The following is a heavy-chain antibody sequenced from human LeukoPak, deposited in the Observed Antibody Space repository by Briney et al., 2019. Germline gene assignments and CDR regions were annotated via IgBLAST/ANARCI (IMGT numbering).Heavy chain of an antibody. CDR2: ISAYNGNT. Sequence: ASVKVSCKASGYTFTSYGISWVRQAPGQGLEWMGWISAYNGNTNYAQKLQGRVTMTTDTSTSTAYMELRSLGSDDTAVYYCARDKGRYCSSTSCYSGYWGQGTLVTVSS. CDR3: ARDKGRYCSSTSCYSGY. V-gene: IGHV1-18*01. D-gene: IGHD2-2*01. CDR1: GYTFTSYG. J-gene: IGHJ4*02.